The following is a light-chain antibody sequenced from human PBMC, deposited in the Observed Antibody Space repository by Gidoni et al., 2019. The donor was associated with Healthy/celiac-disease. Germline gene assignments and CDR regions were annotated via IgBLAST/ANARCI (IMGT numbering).Light chain of an antibody. CDR1: QSVSSNF. CDR2: GAS. CDR3: QQYGSSPWT. Sequence: TVLTQSPGTLSLSPGERATLSCRASQSVSSNFLPWYLQKPGQAPRLLIYGASSRATGIPDRFSGSGSGTDFTLTISRLEPEDFAVYYCQQYGSSPWTFGQGTKVEIK. V-gene: IGKV3-20*01. J-gene: IGKJ1*01.